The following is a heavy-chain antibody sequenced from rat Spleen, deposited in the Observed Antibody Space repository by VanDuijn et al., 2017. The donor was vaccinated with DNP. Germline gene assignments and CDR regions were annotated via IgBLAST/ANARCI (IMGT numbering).Heavy chain of an antibody. CDR3: IRWNSGHFDY. J-gene: IGHJ2*01. V-gene: IGHV5-31*01. Sequence: EVQLVESGGDLVQPGRSLKLSCVASGFTFNNYWMAWIRQVPGKGLEWVASITSSGGSTYYPDSVKGRFTISRDNAKSTLYLQMSSLRSEDMATYYCIRWNSGHFDYWGQGVMVTVSS. CDR1: GFTFNNYW. D-gene: IGHD4-3*01. CDR2: ITSSGGST.